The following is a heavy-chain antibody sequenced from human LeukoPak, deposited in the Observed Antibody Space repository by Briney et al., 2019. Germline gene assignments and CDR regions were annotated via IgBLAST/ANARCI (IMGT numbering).Heavy chain of an antibody. V-gene: IGHV1-18*01. CDR2: ISAYNGNT. D-gene: IGHD3-3*01. CDR1: GGTFSSYA. CDR3: ARDQGSDFWSGYLGYGMDV. Sequence: ASVKVSCKASGGTFSSYAISWVRQAPGQGLEWMGWISAYNGNTNYAQKLQGRVTMTTDTSTSTAYMELRSLRSDDTAVYYCARDQGSDFWSGYLGYGMDVWGQGTTVTVSS. J-gene: IGHJ6*02.